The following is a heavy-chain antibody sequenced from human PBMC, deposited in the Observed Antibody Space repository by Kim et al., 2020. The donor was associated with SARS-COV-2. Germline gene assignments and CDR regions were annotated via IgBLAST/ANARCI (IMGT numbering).Heavy chain of an antibody. CDR3: AKEIGVNYHTHPHWNGMDV. J-gene: IGHJ6*02. CDR1: GFTFSSYG. D-gene: IGHD3-9*01. CDR2: ISYDGSNK. V-gene: IGHV3-30*18. Sequence: GGSLRLSCAASGFTFSSYGMHWVRQAPGKGLEWVAVISYDGSNKYYADSVKGRFTISRDNSKNTLYLQMNSLRAEDTAVYYCAKEIGVNYHTHPHWNGMDVWGQGTTVTVSS.